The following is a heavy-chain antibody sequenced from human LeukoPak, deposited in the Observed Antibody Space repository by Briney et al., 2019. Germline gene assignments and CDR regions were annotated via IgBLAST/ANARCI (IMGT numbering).Heavy chain of an antibody. D-gene: IGHD1-1*01. Sequence: SQTLSLTCTVSGGSISSGGYYWSWIRQHPGKGLEWIGYIYYSGSTYYNPSLKSRVTISVDTSKNQFSLKLSSVTAADTAVYYCARGYPTYYYYYMDVWGKGTTVTVSS. J-gene: IGHJ6*03. CDR2: IYYSGST. V-gene: IGHV4-31*03. CDR3: ARGYPTYYYYYMDV. CDR1: GGSISSGGYY.